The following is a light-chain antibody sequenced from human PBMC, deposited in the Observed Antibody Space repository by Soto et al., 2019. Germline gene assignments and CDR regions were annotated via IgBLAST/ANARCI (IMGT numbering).Light chain of an antibody. Sequence: EIVLTQSPATLSLSPGERATLSCRASQSVSSYLAWYQQKPGQAPRLLIYDASTRATGVPDRFSGSGSGTDFTLTISRLEPEDFAVYHCQQYGSLSWTFGQGTKVEIK. CDR1: QSVSSY. CDR3: QQYGSLSWT. CDR2: DAS. V-gene: IGKV3-20*01. J-gene: IGKJ1*01.